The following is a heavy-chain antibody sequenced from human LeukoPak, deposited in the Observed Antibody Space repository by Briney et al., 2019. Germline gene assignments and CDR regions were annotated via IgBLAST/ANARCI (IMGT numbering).Heavy chain of an antibody. D-gene: IGHD6-19*01. CDR1: GFNFSSYG. V-gene: IGHV3-33*01. Sequence: GGSLRLSRAASGFNFSSYGMHWVRQAPGKGLEWVTSIWFDGSNIHYADSVKGRVIISRDNSKSALYLQMNSLRAEDTAIYYCARDSLPMAVTGPFDHWGQGALVTVSS. CDR3: ARDSLPMAVTGPFDH. CDR2: IWFDGSNI. J-gene: IGHJ4*02.